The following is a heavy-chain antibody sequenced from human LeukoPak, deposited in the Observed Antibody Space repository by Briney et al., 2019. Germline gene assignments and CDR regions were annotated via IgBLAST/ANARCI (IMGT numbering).Heavy chain of an antibody. V-gene: IGHV3-73*01. Sequence: GGSLKLSCAASGFRLSDAAMHWVRQAAGKGPEWVGRIRSKTSNYATAYAASVKGRFTISRDDSKNTAYLKMNSLKTEDTAVYYCTRHVVDVWGQGTTVTVSS. CDR2: IRSKTSNYAT. CDR1: GFRLSDAA. J-gene: IGHJ6*02. CDR3: TRHVVDV.